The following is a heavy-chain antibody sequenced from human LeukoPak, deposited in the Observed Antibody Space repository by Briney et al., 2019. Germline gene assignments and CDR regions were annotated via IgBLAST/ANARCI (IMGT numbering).Heavy chain of an antibody. V-gene: IGHV5-51*01. J-gene: IGHJ4*02. CDR1: GYSFTSYW. CDR3: ASFTSGVGYGGNFDY. Sequence: GGSLKISCKGSGYSFTSYWIGWVRQMPGKGLEWMGIIYPGDSDTRYSPPFQGQVTISADKSISTAYLQWSSLKASDTAMYYCASFTSGVGYGGNFDYWGQGTLVTVSS. CDR2: IYPGDSDT. D-gene: IGHD4-23*01.